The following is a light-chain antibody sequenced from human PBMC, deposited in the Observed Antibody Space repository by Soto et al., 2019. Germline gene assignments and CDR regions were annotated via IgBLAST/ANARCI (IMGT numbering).Light chain of an antibody. CDR3: QQSYCTPIT. J-gene: IGKJ5*01. Sequence: IQMTQSTSSVSASVGDRVTITCRASQGISTNLAWYQQKPGKAPNLLIYDASNLETGVPSRFSGSGSGTDFTLTINSLQPEDFATYYCQQSYCTPITFGQGTRLEI. CDR1: QGISTN. CDR2: DAS. V-gene: IGKV1-39*01.